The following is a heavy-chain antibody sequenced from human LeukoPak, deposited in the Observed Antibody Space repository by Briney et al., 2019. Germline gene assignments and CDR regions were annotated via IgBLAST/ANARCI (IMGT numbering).Heavy chain of an antibody. CDR3: ARDPYGDYVAVDY. V-gene: IGHV7-4-1*02. CDR1: GYTFTSYA. D-gene: IGHD4-17*01. Sequence: ASVKVSCKASGYTFTSYAMNWVRQAPGQGLEWMGWINTNTGNPTYAQGSTGRFVFSLDTSVSTAYLHISSLKAEDTAVYYCARDPYGDYVAVDYWGQGTLVTVSS. CDR2: INTNTGNP. J-gene: IGHJ4*02.